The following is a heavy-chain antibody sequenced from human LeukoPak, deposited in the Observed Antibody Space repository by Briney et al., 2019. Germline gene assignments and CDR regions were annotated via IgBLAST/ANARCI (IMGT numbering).Heavy chain of an antibody. D-gene: IGHD3-22*01. CDR2: ISVRSNYI. CDR3: VRLRRNSDTSGFYYYYDF. CDR1: GYTFSSYS. V-gene: IGHV3-21*01. Sequence: GGSLRLSCVASGYTFSSYSINWVRQAPGKGLEWVSSISVRSNYIYYADSVRGRFSISRDDARDSLYLRMNSLRAEDTAVYYCVRLRRNSDTSGFYYYYDFWGQGTLVTVSP. J-gene: IGHJ4*02.